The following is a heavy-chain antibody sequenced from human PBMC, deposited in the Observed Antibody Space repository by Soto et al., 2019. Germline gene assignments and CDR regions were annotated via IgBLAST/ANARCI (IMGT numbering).Heavy chain of an antibody. V-gene: IGHV4-34*01. CDR3: ARLRERAWFDP. D-gene: IGHD3-16*01. CDR2: INHSGST. Sequence: QVQLQQWGAGLLKPSETLSLTCAVYGGSFSGYYWSWIRQPPGKGLEWIGEINHSGSTNYNPSLKSRGNISLDTSKNQFSLKLSSVTAADTAVYYCARLRERAWFDPWGQGTLVTVSS. CDR1: GGSFSGYY. J-gene: IGHJ5*02.